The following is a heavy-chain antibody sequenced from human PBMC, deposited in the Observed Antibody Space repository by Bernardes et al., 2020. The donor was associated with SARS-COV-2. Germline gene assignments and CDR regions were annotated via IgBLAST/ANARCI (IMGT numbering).Heavy chain of an antibody. Sequence: GGSLRLSCAASGFNFSGSAIQWVRQAPGKGLEWVGSMRSKYKNYVTTYAPSLKDRITISRDDSRDTAYLQINSLKIEDTAVYYCTGDYLYWGQGALVTVSS. CDR3: TGDYLY. J-gene: IGHJ4*02. D-gene: IGHD4-17*01. V-gene: IGHV3-73*01. CDR2: MRSKYKNYVT. CDR1: GFNFSGSA.